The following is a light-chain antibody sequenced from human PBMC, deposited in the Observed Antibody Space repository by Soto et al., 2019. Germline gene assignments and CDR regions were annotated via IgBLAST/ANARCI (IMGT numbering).Light chain of an antibody. CDR3: QHSET. J-gene: IGKJ1*01. CDR1: QSISTW. V-gene: IGKV1-5*01. Sequence: DIQMTSSPYTPSASVGDRVTITCRASQSISTWLAWYQLKPGKAPKLLIYDASTLEGGVPLRFSGIGSGTEFTRTISGLQPEDFATYYGQHSETFGQGTKVDIK. CDR2: DAS.